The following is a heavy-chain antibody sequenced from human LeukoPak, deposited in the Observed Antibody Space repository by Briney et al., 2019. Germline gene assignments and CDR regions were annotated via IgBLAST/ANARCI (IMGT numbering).Heavy chain of an antibody. CDR1: GYTFTGYY. D-gene: IGHD2-15*01. J-gene: IGHJ4*02. CDR2: INPNSGGT. V-gene: IGHV1-2*06. Sequence: ASLKVSFKASGYTFTGYYIHWVRQAPGQGLEWMGRINPNSGGTNYAQRFPGRVTMTRDTSISTAYMELSRLRSDDTAVYYCASFSGGSWRVDYWGQGTLVTVSS. CDR3: ASFSGGSWRVDY.